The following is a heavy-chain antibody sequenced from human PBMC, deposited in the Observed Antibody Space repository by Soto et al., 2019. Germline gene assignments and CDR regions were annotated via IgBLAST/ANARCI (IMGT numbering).Heavy chain of an antibody. CDR1: GGSISSYY. Sequence: PSETLSLTCTVSGGSISSYYWSWIRQPPGKGLEWIGYIYYSGSTNYNPSLKSRVTISVDTSKNQFSLKLSSVTAADTAVYYCARDLRDCSSTSCPNWFDPWGQGTLVTVSS. CDR3: ARDLRDCSSTSCPNWFDP. V-gene: IGHV4-59*01. CDR2: IYYSGST. D-gene: IGHD2-2*01. J-gene: IGHJ5*02.